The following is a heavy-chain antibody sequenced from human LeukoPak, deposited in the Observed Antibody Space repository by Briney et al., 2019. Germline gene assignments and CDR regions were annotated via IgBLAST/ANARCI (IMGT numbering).Heavy chain of an antibody. CDR2: ISGGGAAS. J-gene: IGHJ3*02. V-gene: IGHV3-23*01. Sequence: PGGSLRLSCVASGFTFNIYAMNWVRQAPGKGLEWVSAISGGGAASYYADSVRGRFTVSRDNSKNTLFLQINSLRGDDTAVYYCAKKGVSFNAAVNAFDIWGQGTMVTVSS. D-gene: IGHD3-16*02. CDR3: AKKGVSFNAAVNAFDI. CDR1: GFTFNIYA.